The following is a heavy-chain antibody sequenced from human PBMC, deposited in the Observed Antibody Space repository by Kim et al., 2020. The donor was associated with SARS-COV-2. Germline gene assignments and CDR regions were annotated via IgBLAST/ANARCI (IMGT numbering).Heavy chain of an antibody. J-gene: IGHJ4*02. CDR3: AGDPEWAALDY. V-gene: IGHV3-7*01. CDR1: GFTFRGSW. CDR2: INEAGSDS. D-gene: IGHD2-8*01. Sequence: GGSLRLSCAASGFTFRGSWMTWVRQAPGKGLEWVANINEAGSDSYHAASVRGRFIISRDNARDLVYLQMNSLRVEDTAIYYCAGDPEWAALDYWGQGIRVTVSS.